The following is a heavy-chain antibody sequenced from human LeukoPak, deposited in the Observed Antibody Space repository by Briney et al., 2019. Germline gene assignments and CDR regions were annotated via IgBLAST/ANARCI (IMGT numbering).Heavy chain of an antibody. Sequence: GGSLRLSCAASGFTFSNYGMHWVRQAPGKGLEWVAVISYDGSNRYYADSVKGRFTISRDNSKNTLYLQMNSLKTEDTAVYYCTSPYGNTAMAFDAFDIWGQGTMVTVSS. CDR2: ISYDGSNR. V-gene: IGHV3-30*03. CDR1: GFTFSNYG. J-gene: IGHJ3*02. D-gene: IGHD5-18*01. CDR3: TSPYGNTAMAFDAFDI.